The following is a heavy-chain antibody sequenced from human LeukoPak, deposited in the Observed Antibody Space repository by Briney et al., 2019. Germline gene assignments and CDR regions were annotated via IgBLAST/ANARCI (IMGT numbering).Heavy chain of an antibody. Sequence: IIPIFGTANYAQKFQGRVTITTDESTSTAYMELSSLRSEDTAVYYCARVRGYSYGSFDYWGQGTLVTVSS. CDR3: ARVRGYSYGSFDY. CDR2: IIPIFGTA. J-gene: IGHJ4*02. D-gene: IGHD5-18*01. V-gene: IGHV1-69*05.